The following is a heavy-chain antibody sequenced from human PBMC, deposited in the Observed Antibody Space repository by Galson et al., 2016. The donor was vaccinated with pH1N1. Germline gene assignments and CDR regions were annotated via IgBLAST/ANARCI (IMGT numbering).Heavy chain of an antibody. CDR3: ARGYCSATRCRHNEY. Sequence: PALVKPTQTLTLTCSFSGLSPSSSGVSVGWIRQPPRKALGWLALIYWDDDTRYNPSLKSRLSITKATSKNQVILTLTNMDPMDTASYYCARGYCSATRCRHNEYWGPGTLVTVSS. J-gene: IGHJ4*02. CDR1: GLSPSSSGVS. CDR2: IYWDDDT. V-gene: IGHV2-5*02. D-gene: IGHD2-2*01.